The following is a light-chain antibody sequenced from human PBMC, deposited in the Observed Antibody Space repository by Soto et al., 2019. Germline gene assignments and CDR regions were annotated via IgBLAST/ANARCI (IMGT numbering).Light chain of an antibody. CDR3: GTWVSSLSTWV. J-gene: IGLJ3*02. CDR1: SSNIGNNY. Sequence: QSVLTQPPSVSAAPGQKVTLSCSGSSSNIGNNYVSWYQQLPGTAPKLLIYENNKRPSGIPDRFSGSKSGASATLGITGLQTGDEADYYCGTWVSSLSTWVFGGGTKVTVL. V-gene: IGLV1-51*02. CDR2: ENN.